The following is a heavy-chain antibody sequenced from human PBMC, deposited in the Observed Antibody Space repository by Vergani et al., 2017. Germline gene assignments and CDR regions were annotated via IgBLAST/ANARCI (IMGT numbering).Heavy chain of an antibody. CDR1: GFTFSSYG. V-gene: IGHV3-30*18. Sequence: QVQLVESGGGVVQPVRSLRLSCAASGFTFSSYGMHWVRQAPGKGLEWVAVISYDGSNKYYADSVKGRFTISRDNSKNTLYLQMNSLRAEDTAVYYCAKTWAAGIGAFYWGQGTLVTVSS. CDR2: ISYDGSNK. D-gene: IGHD6-13*01. CDR3: AKTWAAGIGAFY. J-gene: IGHJ4*02.